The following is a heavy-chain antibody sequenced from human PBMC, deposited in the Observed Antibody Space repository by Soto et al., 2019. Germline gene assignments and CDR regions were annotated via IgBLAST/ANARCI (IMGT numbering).Heavy chain of an antibody. Sequence: QVQLGQSGAEVKKPGSSVKVSCKASEVTFSSYAISWVRQAPGQGLEWMGGIIPIFGTANYAQKFQGRVTITADESTSSAYMELSSLRSEDTAVYYCARSQGPMVPAANPYYYYCIDVWGQGTTVTVSS. CDR1: EVTFSSYA. V-gene: IGHV1-69*12. D-gene: IGHD2-2*01. J-gene: IGHJ6*02. CDR2: IIPIFGTA. CDR3: ARSQGPMVPAANPYYYYCIDV.